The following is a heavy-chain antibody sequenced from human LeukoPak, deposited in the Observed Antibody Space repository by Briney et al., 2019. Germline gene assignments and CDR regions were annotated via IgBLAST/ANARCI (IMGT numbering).Heavy chain of an antibody. V-gene: IGHV4-4*07. J-gene: IGHJ4*02. CDR2: IYTSGST. Sequence: PSETLSLTCTVSGGSISSYYWSWIRQPAGKGLEWIGRIYTSGSTNYNPSLKSRVSISVDTSKNQFSLKLSSVTAADTAVYYCASSYSNSSSFGYWGQGTLVTVSS. CDR3: ASSYSNSSSFGY. CDR1: GGSISSYY. D-gene: IGHD6-6*01.